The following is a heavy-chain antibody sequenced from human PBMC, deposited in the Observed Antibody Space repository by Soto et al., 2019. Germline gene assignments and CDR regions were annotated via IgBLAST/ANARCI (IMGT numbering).Heavy chain of an antibody. V-gene: IGHV1-8*01. J-gene: IGHJ5*02. Sequence: QVQWVQSGAEVRKPGASVKVSCKASGYTFTSYDINWVRQATGQGLEYLGWMSPNSGNTGYVQKFQGRVTMTWDTTITTAYMELSSLRSEDTVVYFCARGVKYGTYSRWFDPWGQGTLVTVSS. D-gene: IGHD2-15*01. CDR3: ARGVKYGTYSRWFDP. CDR2: MSPNSGNT. CDR1: GYTFTSYD.